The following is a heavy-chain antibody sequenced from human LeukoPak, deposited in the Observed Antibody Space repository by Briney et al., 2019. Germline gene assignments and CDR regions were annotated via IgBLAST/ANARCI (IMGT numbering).Heavy chain of an antibody. CDR1: GYTFTGYY. J-gene: IGHJ4*02. CDR3: AREEALYFGIVGALFDY. D-gene: IGHD1-26*01. V-gene: IGHV1-18*04. CDR2: ISAYNGNT. Sequence: ASVKVSCKASGYTFTGYYMHWVRQAPGQGLEWMGWISAYNGNTNYAQKLQGRVTMTTDTSTSTAYMELRSLRSDDTAVYYCAREEALYFGIVGALFDYWGQGTLVTVSS.